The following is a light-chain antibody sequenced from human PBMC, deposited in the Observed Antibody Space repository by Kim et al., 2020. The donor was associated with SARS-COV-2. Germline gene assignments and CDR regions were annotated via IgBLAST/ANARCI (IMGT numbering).Light chain of an antibody. CDR1: QSVSSNY. J-gene: IGKJ2*01. V-gene: IGKV3-20*01. Sequence: EIVLTQSPRTLSLSPGERATLSCRASQSVSSNYLAWYQHKSGQAARLLIYDASSRATGIPDRFSGSGSGTDFTLTISRLEPEDFAVYYCQQYDRSIVAFGQGTKVDIK. CDR3: QQYDRSIVA. CDR2: DAS.